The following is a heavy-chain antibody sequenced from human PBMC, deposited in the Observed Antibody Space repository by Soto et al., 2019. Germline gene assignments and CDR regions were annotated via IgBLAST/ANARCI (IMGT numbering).Heavy chain of an antibody. Sequence: QVQLVESGGGVVQPGRSLRLSCAASGFTFSSYGMHWVRQAPGKGLEWVAVISYDGSNKYYADSVKGRFTISRDNSKNTLYLQMNSLRAEDTAVYYCATDSSVDAFDIWGQGTMDTVSS. CDR3: ATDSSVDAFDI. D-gene: IGHD3-22*01. CDR1: GFTFSSYG. V-gene: IGHV3-30*03. J-gene: IGHJ3*02. CDR2: ISYDGSNK.